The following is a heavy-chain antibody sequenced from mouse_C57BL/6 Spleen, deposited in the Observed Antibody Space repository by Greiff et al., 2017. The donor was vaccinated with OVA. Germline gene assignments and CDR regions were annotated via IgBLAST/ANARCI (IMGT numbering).Heavy chain of an antibody. CDR3: ASSNWTWYFDV. CDR1: GYTFTDYY. D-gene: IGHD4-1*02. J-gene: IGHJ1*03. Sequence: EVQLQQSGPELVKPGASVKISCKASGYTFTDYYMNWVKQSHGKSLEWIGDINPNNGGTSYNQKFKGKATLTVDKSSSTAYMELRSLTSEDSAVYYCASSNWTWYFDVWGTGTTVTVSS. V-gene: IGHV1-26*01. CDR2: INPNNGGT.